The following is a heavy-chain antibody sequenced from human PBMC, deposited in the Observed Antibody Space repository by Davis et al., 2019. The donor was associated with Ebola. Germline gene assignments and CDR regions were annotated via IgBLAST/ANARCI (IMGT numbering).Heavy chain of an antibody. CDR3: ARGRRDIVVVPAAIRRRNYYYMDV. CDR2: IYYSGST. V-gene: IGHV4-39*07. J-gene: IGHJ6*03. Sequence: PSETLSLTCTVSGGSISSSSYYWGWIRQPPGKGLEWIGSIYYSGSTYYNPSLKSRVTISVDTSKNQFSLKLSSVTAADTAVYYCARGRRDIVVVPAAIRRRNYYYMDVWGKGTTVTVSS. CDR1: GGSISSSSYY. D-gene: IGHD2-2*02.